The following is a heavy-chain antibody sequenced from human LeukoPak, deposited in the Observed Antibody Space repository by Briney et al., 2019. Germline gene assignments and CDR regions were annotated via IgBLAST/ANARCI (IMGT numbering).Heavy chain of an antibody. Sequence: SETLTLTCTASGGTFSSYYWSWIRQPPGKGLEWIGYINYSGSTNYNPSLKSRVTISVDKSKNQFSLKLSTVTAADTAVYYCARDRTGFEYWGQGTLVTVSS. V-gene: IGHV4-59*01. CDR1: GGTFSSYY. CDR3: ARDRTGFEY. D-gene: IGHD1-14*01. J-gene: IGHJ4*02. CDR2: INYSGST.